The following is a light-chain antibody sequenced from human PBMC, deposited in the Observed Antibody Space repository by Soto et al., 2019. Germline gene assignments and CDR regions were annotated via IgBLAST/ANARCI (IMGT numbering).Light chain of an antibody. V-gene: IGKV1-9*01. CDR1: QGISSY. Sequence: IQLTQSPSSLSASVGDRVTITCRASQGISSYLGWYQQKPGKAPNLLIYDASTLHSGVPSRFSGGGSGTDFTLTISSLQPEDFATYYCQQSYSTLTWTFGQGTKVEIK. CDR2: DAS. J-gene: IGKJ1*01. CDR3: QQSYSTLTWT.